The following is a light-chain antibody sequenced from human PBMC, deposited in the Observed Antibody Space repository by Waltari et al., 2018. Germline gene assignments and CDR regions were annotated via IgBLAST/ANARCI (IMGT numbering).Light chain of an antibody. CDR1: QSVNDF. CDR2: AAS. V-gene: IGKV1-39*01. Sequence: IQLTQSPTSIYASVGDSVTITCRAQQSVNDFLTWYQHKPGQAPKLLIFAASTLQSGVPNRFSGSGAGTDFALTINGLQPDDFATYYCQQGYRTWTFGLGTTVAI. CDR3: QQGYRTWT. J-gene: IGKJ1*01.